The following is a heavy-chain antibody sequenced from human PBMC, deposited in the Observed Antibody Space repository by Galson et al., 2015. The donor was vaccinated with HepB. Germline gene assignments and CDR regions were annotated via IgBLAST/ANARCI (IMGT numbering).Heavy chain of an antibody. Sequence: QVQLQESGPGLVKPSETLSLTCTVSGGSISSGSYYWSWIRQPAGKGLEWIGRIYTSGSTNYNPSLKSRVTMSVDTSKNQFALRLSSVTAADTAVYYCACTGQLARAGYAFDIWGQGTMVTVSS. V-gene: IGHV4-61*02. D-gene: IGHD6-6*01. CDR1: GGSISSGSYY. CDR3: ACTGQLARAGYAFDI. J-gene: IGHJ3*02. CDR2: IYTSGST.